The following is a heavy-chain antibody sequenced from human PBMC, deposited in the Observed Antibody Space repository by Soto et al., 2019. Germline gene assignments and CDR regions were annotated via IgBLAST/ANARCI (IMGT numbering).Heavy chain of an antibody. CDR2: AYYSGGT. CDR1: GGSISSYY. Sequence: QVQLQESGPGLVKPSETLSLTCTVSGGSISSYYWTWIRQPPGKGLEWIAYAYYSGGTNNNPSLQSRVTMSVDTSKSPFSLTLSSVPAGDTGVSFCARHHRYNGGWYESWCQGILVTASP. J-gene: IGHJ5*01. CDR3: ARHHRYNGGWYES. D-gene: IGHD3-10*01. V-gene: IGHV4-59*01.